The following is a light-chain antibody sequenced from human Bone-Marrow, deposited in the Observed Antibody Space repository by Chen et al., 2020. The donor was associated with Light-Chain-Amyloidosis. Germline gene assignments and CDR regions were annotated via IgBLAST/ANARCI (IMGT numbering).Light chain of an antibody. J-gene: IGLJ3*02. CDR1: SGSVSTDYY. V-gene: IGLV8-61*01. CDR3: GLYLGSGVWV. Sequence: QTVVTQEPSFSVSPGGTVTLTCGLSSGSVSTDYYPSWYQQTPGQAPRTLIYNTDTRSSGVPDRLSGSILGNKAALTISGDQADDESDYYCGLYLGSGVWVFGGGTKLTVL. CDR2: NTD.